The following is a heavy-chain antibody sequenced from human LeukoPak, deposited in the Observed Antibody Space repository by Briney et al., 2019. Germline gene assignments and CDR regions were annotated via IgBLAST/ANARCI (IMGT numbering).Heavy chain of an antibody. CDR2: ISSSSSYI. CDR3: ARDPYAHDAFDI. Sequence: GGSLRLSCAASGFTFSSYSMNWVRQAPGKGLEWVSSISSSSSYIYYADSVKGRFTISRDNAKNSLYPQMNSLRAEDTAVYYCARDPYAHDAFDIWGQGTMVTVSS. CDR1: GFTFSSYS. V-gene: IGHV3-21*01. J-gene: IGHJ3*02.